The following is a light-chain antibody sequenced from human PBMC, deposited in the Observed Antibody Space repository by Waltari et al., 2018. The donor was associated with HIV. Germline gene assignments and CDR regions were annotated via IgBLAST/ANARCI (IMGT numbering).Light chain of an antibody. CDR3: QAWDRSTTVV. CDR1: KLGDKY. Sequence: SYELTQPPSVSVSPGQTARLTCSGNKLGDKYACWYQQKPGQSPVLVMYQDDRRPAGIPERFSGSNSGNTATLTISGTQAMDEADYYCQAWDRSTTVVFGGGTKVTVL. V-gene: IGLV3-1*01. CDR2: QDD. J-gene: IGLJ2*01.